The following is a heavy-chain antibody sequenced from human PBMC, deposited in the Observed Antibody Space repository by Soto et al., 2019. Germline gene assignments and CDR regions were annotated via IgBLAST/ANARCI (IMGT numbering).Heavy chain of an antibody. CDR1: GYSFTSYW. V-gene: IGHV5-10-1*01. J-gene: IGHJ6*02. Sequence: GESLKISCKGSGYSFTSYWISWVRQMPGKGLEWMGRIDPSDSYTNYSPSFQGHVTISADKSISTAYLQWSSLKASDTAMYYCARLEGSEAEYYYYGMDVWGQGTTVTSP. CDR3: ARLEGSEAEYYYYGMDV. CDR2: IDPSDSYT. D-gene: IGHD1-1*01.